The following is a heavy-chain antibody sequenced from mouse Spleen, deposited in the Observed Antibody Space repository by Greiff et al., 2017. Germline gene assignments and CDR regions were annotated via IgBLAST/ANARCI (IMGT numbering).Heavy chain of an antibody. CDR3: ARSDGYDNGWFAY. CDR1: GYTFTSYG. CDR2: IYIGNGYT. Sequence: EVQRVESGAELVRPGSSVKMSCKTSGYTFTSYGINWVKQRPGQGLEWIGYIYIGNGYTEYNEKFKGKATLTSDTSSSTAYMQLSSLTSEDSAIYFCARSDGYDNGWFAYWGQGTLVTVSA. J-gene: IGHJ3*01. D-gene: IGHD2-2*01. V-gene: IGHV1-58*01.